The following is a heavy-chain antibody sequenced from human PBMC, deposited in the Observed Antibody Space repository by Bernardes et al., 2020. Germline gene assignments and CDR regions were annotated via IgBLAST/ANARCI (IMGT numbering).Heavy chain of an antibody. V-gene: IGHV3-21*01. J-gene: IGHJ6*02. D-gene: IGHD3-3*01. Sequence: GSLSLSCAASGFTLSSYSMNWVRPAPGKGLEWVSSISSSSSYIYYADSVKGRFTISRDNAKNSLYLQMNSLRAEDTAVYYCAREGHDFWSGYPNYYYGMDVWGQGTTVTVSS. CDR2: ISSSSSYI. CDR1: GFTLSSYS. CDR3: AREGHDFWSGYPNYYYGMDV.